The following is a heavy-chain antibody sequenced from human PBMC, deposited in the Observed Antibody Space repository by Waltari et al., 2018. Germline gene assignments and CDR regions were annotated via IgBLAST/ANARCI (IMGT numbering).Heavy chain of an antibody. J-gene: IGHJ4*02. CDR3: ARERGSSTSFDY. CDR1: GGSISSGSYY. CDR2: IYTSGST. Sequence: QVQLQESGPGLVKPSQTLSLTCTVSGGSISSGSYYWSWIRQPAGKGLEWIGRIYTSGSTNYNPSLKSRVTISVDTSKNQFSLKLSSVTAADTAVYYCARERGSSTSFDYWGQGTLVTVSS. V-gene: IGHV4-61*02. D-gene: IGHD2-2*01.